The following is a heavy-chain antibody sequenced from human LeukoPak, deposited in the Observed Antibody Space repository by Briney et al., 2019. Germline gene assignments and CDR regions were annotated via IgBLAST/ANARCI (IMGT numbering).Heavy chain of an antibody. Sequence: PSETQSLTCAVYGGSFSGYYWSWIRQPPGKGLEWIGEINHSGSTNYNPSLKSRVTISVDTSKNQFSLKLSSVTAADTAVYYCARERKWLGAFDIWGQGTMVTVSS. CDR1: GGSFSGYY. V-gene: IGHV4-34*01. CDR2: INHSGST. J-gene: IGHJ3*02. D-gene: IGHD3-22*01. CDR3: ARERKWLGAFDI.